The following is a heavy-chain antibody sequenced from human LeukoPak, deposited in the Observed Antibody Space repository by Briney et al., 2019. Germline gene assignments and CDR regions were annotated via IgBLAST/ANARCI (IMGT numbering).Heavy chain of an antibody. D-gene: IGHD5-18*01. Sequence: ASVKVSCKASGYTFTSYAMHWVRQAPGQRLEWMGWINAGNGNTKYSQKFQGRVTITRDTSASTAYMELSSLRSEDTAVYYCARVGDRGYSYGYYYWGQGTLVTVSS. CDR2: INAGNGNT. V-gene: IGHV1-3*01. CDR3: ARVGDRGYSYGYYY. J-gene: IGHJ4*02. CDR1: GYTFTSYA.